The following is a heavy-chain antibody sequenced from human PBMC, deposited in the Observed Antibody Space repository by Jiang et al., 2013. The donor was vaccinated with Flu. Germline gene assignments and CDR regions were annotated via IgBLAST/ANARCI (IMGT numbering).Heavy chain of an antibody. V-gene: IGHV6-1*01. Sequence: QTLSLTCAISGDSVSSNTAAWNWIRQSPSRGLEWLGRTYYRSKWYNDYAVSVKSRITINPDTSKNQFSLHLNSVTPEDSAVYYYARVQYCSSSSCLRGFDYWGQ. CDR1: GDSVSSNTAA. CDR2: TYYRSKWYN. J-gene: IGHJ4*02. CDR3: ARVQYCSSSSCLRGFDY. D-gene: IGHD2-2*01.